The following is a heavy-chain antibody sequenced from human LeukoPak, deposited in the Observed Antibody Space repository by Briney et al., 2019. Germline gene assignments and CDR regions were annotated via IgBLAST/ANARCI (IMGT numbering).Heavy chain of an antibody. CDR2: IYHSGTT. J-gene: IGHJ4*02. V-gene: IGHV4-38-2*02. D-gene: IGHD6-6*01. CDR3: ARNVLYSSSADY. Sequence: SETLFLTCSVSAYSISSGYYWGWIRQPPGKGLEWIGTIYHSGTTYYNPSLKSRVTISVDTSKNQFSLKLSSVTAADTAVYYCARNVLYSSSADYWGQGTLVTVSS. CDR1: AYSISSGYY.